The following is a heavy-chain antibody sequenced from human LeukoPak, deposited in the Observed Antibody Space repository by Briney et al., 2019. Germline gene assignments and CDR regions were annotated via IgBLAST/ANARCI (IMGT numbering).Heavy chain of an antibody. CDR1: GYTFTSYG. Sequence: ASVKVSCKASGYTFTSYGISWVRQAPGQGLEWMGWISAYNGNTNYAQKLQGRVTMTTDTSTSTACMELRSLRSGDTAVYYCARAPLRFLEWLLSYYYGMDVWGQGTTVTVSS. J-gene: IGHJ6*02. D-gene: IGHD3-3*01. V-gene: IGHV1-18*01. CDR3: ARAPLRFLEWLLSYYYGMDV. CDR2: ISAYNGNT.